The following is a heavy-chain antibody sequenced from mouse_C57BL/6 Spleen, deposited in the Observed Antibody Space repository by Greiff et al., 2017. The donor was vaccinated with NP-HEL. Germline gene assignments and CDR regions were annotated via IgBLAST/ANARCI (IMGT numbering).Heavy chain of an antibody. Sequence: QVQLQQSGAELVKPGASVKISCKASGYAFSSYWMNWVKQRPGKGLEWIGQIYPGDGDTNYNGKFKGKATLTADKSSSTAYMQLSSLTSEDSAVYFCARYTVVATRGFDYWGQGTTLTVSS. CDR3: ARYTVVATRGFDY. D-gene: IGHD1-1*01. CDR1: GYAFSSYW. J-gene: IGHJ2*01. V-gene: IGHV1-80*01. CDR2: IYPGDGDT.